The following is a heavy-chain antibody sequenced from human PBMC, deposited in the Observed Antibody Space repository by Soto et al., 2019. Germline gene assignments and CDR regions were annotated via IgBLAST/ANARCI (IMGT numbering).Heavy chain of an antibody. D-gene: IGHD3-9*01. CDR1: GFTFSSYS. Sequence: VGSLRLSCAASGFTFSSYSMNWVRQAPGKGLEWVSSISSSSSYIYYADSVKGRFTISRDNSKNTLYLQMNSLRAEDTAVYYCARRYFDWLFLDYWGQGTLVTVSS. CDR2: ISSSSSYI. V-gene: IGHV3-21*04. CDR3: ARRYFDWLFLDY. J-gene: IGHJ4*02.